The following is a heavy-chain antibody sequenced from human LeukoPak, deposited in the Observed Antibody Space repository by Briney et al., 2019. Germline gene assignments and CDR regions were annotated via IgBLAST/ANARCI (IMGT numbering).Heavy chain of an antibody. CDR3: AKDNDYDSSGFMTE. CDR1: GFTFNDYW. J-gene: IGHJ4*02. D-gene: IGHD3-22*01. Sequence: GGSLRLSCAASGFTFNDYWMSWVRQAPGRGLEWVANINQDGSENYYVDSMKGRFTSSRDNAKNSVYLQMNSLRAEDTALYYCAKDNDYDSSGFMTEWGQGTLVTVSS. V-gene: IGHV3-7*03. CDR2: INQDGSEN.